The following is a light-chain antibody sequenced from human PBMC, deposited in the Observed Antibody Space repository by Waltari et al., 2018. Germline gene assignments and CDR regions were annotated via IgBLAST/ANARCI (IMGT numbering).Light chain of an antibody. CDR3: QQYDDFPPYT. V-gene: IGKV1-33*01. CDR1: RNIKNH. J-gene: IGKJ2*01. CDR2: DAS. Sequence: DIQMNQSASSLSASVGDRVTTSCQARRNIKNHLNWYQQKPGKAPNLLIYDASNLEIGVPSRFSGRGSGTHFTFTISSLQPEHVATYYCQQYDDFPPYTFGQGTKVEI.